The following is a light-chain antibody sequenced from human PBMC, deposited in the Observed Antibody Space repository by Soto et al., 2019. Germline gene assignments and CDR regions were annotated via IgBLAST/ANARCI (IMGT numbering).Light chain of an antibody. CDR1: SSNIGAGYD. J-gene: IGLJ1*01. Sequence: QSVLAQPPSVSGAPGQRVTISCTGSSSNIGAGYDVHWYQQLPGTAPKLLIYGNSNRPSGVPDRFSGSKSGTSASLAITGLQADDEANYYCQSYYSSLSGYVFGTGTKVTVL. CDR3: QSYYSSLSGYV. V-gene: IGLV1-40*01. CDR2: GNS.